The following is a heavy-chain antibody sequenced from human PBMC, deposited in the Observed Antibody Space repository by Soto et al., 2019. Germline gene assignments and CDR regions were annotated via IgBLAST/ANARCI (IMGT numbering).Heavy chain of an antibody. Sequence: QVQLQQWGAGLLKPSETLSLTCTVSGGSISSSSYYWGWIRQPPGKGLEWIGSIYYSGSTYYNPSLKSRVTISVDTSKNQFSLKLSSVTAADTAVYYCARPLTTVTRRFNWFDPWGQGTLVTVSS. CDR3: ARPLTTVTRRFNWFDP. V-gene: IGHV4-39*01. CDR2: IYYSGST. CDR1: GGSISSSSYY. J-gene: IGHJ5*02. D-gene: IGHD4-17*01.